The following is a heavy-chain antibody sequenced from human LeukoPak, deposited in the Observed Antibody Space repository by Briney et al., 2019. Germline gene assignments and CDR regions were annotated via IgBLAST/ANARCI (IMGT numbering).Heavy chain of an antibody. D-gene: IGHD3-10*02. CDR3: ARQALFSGVVPDAFDI. Sequence: AETLSLTCTVSGVSISSSSYYWGGIRQPPGKGLECIGSIYYIVSTYDNPSIKRLVTISVDTSKTQFPLTPSSVTAADTAVYYCARQALFSGVVPDAFDIWGQGTMVTVSS. CDR2: IYYIVST. J-gene: IGHJ3*02. V-gene: IGHV4-39*01. CDR1: GVSISSSSYY.